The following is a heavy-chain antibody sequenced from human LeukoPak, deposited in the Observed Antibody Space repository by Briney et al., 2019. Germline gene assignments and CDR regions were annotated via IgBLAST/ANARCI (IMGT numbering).Heavy chain of an antibody. CDR3: ARDGYSGYDFYFDY. CDR2: IWFDGSDK. D-gene: IGHD5-12*01. V-gene: IGHV3-33*01. J-gene: IGHJ4*02. CDR1: GFXFSSYG. Sequence: GGSLRLSCAASGFXFSSYGMHWVRQAPGKGLEWVAVIWFDGSDKYYADSVKGRFTISRDNSKHTLYLQMNSLRAEDTAVYYCARDGYSGYDFYFDYWGQGSLVTVSS.